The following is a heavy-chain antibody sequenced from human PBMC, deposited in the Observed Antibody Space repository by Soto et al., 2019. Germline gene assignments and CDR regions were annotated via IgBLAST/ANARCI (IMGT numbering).Heavy chain of an antibody. D-gene: IGHD2-2*01. V-gene: IGHV1-69*01. CDR2: IIPISGTA. CDR3: ARSQGSSTSLEIYYYYYYGMDV. J-gene: IGHJ6*02. CDR1: GGTFSSYA. Sequence: QVQLVQSGAEVKKPGSSVKVSCKASGGTFSSYAISWVRQAPGQGLEWMGGIIPISGTANYAQKFQGRVTSTADESTSTAYMELRSLRSEDTGVYYCARSQGSSTSLEIYYYYYYGMDVWGQGTTVTVSS.